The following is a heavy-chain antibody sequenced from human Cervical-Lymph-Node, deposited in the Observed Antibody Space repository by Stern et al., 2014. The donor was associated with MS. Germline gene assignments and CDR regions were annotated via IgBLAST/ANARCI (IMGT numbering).Heavy chain of an antibody. CDR3: ARIKFGDYDYGMDV. D-gene: IGHD3-16*01. V-gene: IGHV2-70*15. Sequence: QIPLQESGPALVKPTQTLTLTCTFSGFALSTSGMCVSWIRQPPGKALEWLARLDWDDDRYYSPSLKTRLTISKDTSKNQVVLTMTDMDPVDTATYYCARIKFGDYDYGMDVWGQGTTVTVSS. J-gene: IGHJ6*02. CDR1: GFALSTSGMC. CDR2: LDWDDDR.